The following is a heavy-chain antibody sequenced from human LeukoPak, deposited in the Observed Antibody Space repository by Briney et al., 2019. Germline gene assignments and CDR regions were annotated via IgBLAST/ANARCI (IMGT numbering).Heavy chain of an antibody. Sequence: GGSLRLSCAASVFTLSSNYMCWVRQAPGKGLEWVSVIYSGGSTYYADSVKGRFTISRDNSKNTMYLQMNSLRAEDTAVYYCARGYLGTPFDYWGQGTLVTVSS. CDR1: VFTLSSNY. J-gene: IGHJ4*02. CDR3: ARGYLGTPFDY. CDR2: IYSGGST. V-gene: IGHV3-66*01. D-gene: IGHD2-15*01.